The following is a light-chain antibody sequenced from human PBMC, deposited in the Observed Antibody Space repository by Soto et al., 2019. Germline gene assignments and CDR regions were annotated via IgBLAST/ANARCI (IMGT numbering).Light chain of an antibody. CDR2: GAS. V-gene: IGKV3-15*01. CDR3: QQLNYWPRIT. Sequence: DIVMTQSPGTLSVSPGGRATLSCRASQSVGTNLAWYQQRPGQAPRLLVYGASTRASGIPPRFSGSGSGTDFTLTISSLQSEDFAVYYCQQLNYWPRITFGQGTRLEIK. J-gene: IGKJ5*01. CDR1: QSVGTN.